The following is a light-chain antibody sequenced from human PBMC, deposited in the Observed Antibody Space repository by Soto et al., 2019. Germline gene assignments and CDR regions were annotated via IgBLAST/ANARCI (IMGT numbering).Light chain of an antibody. CDR3: QQSPGT. CDR2: GAS. J-gene: IGKJ1*01. V-gene: IGKV3-20*01. Sequence: EIVLTQSPGNLSLSPGXRATLSCRASQSVNSKYLAWYQQKPGQAPRLLIYGASSRATGIPDRFSGSGSGTDFTLTISRLEPGDFAVYYCQQSPGTFGQGTKVDIK. CDR1: QSVNSKY.